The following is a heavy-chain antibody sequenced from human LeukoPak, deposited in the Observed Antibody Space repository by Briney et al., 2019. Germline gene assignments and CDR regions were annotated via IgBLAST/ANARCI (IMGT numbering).Heavy chain of an antibody. V-gene: IGHV3-48*01. D-gene: IGHD2-15*01. CDR3: ARDGGYCSGGSCYEGFDY. J-gene: IGHJ4*02. Sequence: GGSLRLSCAASGFTFSSYSMNWVRQAPGKGLEWVSYISSSSSTIYYADSVQGRFTIFRDNAKNSLYLQMNSLRAEDTAVYYCARDGGYCSGGSCYEGFDYWGRGTLVTVSS. CDR1: GFTFSSYS. CDR2: ISSSSSTI.